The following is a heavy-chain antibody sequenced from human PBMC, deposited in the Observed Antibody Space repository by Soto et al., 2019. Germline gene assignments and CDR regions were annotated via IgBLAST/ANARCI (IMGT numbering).Heavy chain of an antibody. V-gene: IGHV3-66*01. CDR1: GFTVSSKY. CDR2: IQSGGTT. J-gene: IGHJ6*04. D-gene: IGHD2-15*01. Sequence: EVQLVESGGGLVQPGGSLRLSCAASGFTVSSKYMTWVRQAPGKGLEWVSLIQSGGTTYYADSVKGRFTISRDTSENTLHLQMDSLRVEDTAVYYCAREDVLCDGGRCYGIALDVWGKGTGVTVSS. CDR3: AREDVLCDGGRCYGIALDV.